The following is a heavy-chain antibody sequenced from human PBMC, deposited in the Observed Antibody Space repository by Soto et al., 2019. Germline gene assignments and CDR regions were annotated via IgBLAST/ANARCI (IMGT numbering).Heavy chain of an antibody. CDR2: ISAKNDDT. J-gene: IGHJ5*02. CDR3: ARKGRFCTGGVCYSNWFDP. Sequence: ASVKVSCKASGYTFTSFGINWLRQAPGQGLEWMGWISAKNDDTKYAQKIQGRVTMTTDTSTSTAYMELRSLRSDDTAVYYCARKGRFCTGGVCYSNWFDPWGPGTLVTVSS. CDR1: GYTFTSFG. D-gene: IGHD2-8*02. V-gene: IGHV1-18*04.